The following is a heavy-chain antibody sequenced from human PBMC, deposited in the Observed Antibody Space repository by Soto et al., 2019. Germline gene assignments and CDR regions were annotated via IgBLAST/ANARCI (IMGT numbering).Heavy chain of an antibody. CDR2: INPSGGST. V-gene: IGHV1-46*03. Sequence: QVQLVQSGAEVKKPGASVKVSCKASGYTFTSYYMHWVRQAPGQGLEWMGIINPSGGSTSYAQKFQGRVTMTRDTSTSTVYMELSSLRSEDTAVYYCVRETYYYDRIGYYPDYWGQGTLVTVSS. J-gene: IGHJ4*02. CDR1: GYTFTSYY. D-gene: IGHD3-22*01. CDR3: VRETYYYDRIGYYPDY.